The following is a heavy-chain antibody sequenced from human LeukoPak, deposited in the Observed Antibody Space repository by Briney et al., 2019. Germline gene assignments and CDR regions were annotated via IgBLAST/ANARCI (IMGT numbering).Heavy chain of an antibody. V-gene: IGHV3-9*01. Sequence: GGSLRLSCAASGFTFDGYAMHWVRHSPGKGLEWVSGITWNGANIGYADSVKGRFTISRHNAKNSLYLQMNSLRAEDTALYYCAKDSQYSSSWFPHYYYTMDVWGQGTTVTVSS. J-gene: IGHJ6*02. CDR1: GFTFDGYA. D-gene: IGHD6-13*01. CDR2: ITWNGANI. CDR3: AKDSQYSSSWFPHYYYTMDV.